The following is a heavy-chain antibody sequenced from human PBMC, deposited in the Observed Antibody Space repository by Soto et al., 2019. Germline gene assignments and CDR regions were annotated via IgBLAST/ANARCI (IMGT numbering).Heavy chain of an antibody. CDR1: GFSLSTSGVG. J-gene: IGHJ4*02. CDR2: IYWDDDE. Sequence: QITLKESGPTLVKPTQTLTLTCTFSGFSLSTSGVGVGWIRQPPGKALEWLALIYWDDDERFSPSLKGRLTIAKDTSKNRVVLTMSHVDPVDTATYYCVHRLAGLYFGYWGQGILVTVSS. V-gene: IGHV2-5*02. CDR3: VHRLAGLYFGY.